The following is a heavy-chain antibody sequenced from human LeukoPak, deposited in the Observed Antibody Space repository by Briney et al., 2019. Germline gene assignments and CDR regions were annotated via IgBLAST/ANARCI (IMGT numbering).Heavy chain of an antibody. J-gene: IGHJ4*02. CDR1: GFTFSGYE. Sequence: GGSLRLSCAASGFTFSGYEMNWVRQAPGKGLEWVSYISRSGTIISYADSVKGRFTISRDNARNSLYLQMNSLRAEDTAVYYCARERDDYYFDYWGQGTLVTVSS. V-gene: IGHV3-48*03. CDR2: ISRSGTII. D-gene: IGHD3-3*01. CDR3: ARERDDYYFDY.